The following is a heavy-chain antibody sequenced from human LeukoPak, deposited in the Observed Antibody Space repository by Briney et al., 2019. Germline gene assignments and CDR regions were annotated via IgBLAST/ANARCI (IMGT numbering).Heavy chain of an antibody. Sequence: SVKVSCKASGGTFSSYAISWVRQAPGQGLEWMGRIIPIFGIANYAQKFQGRVTITADKSTSTAYMEVSSLGSEDTAVYYCAIESLMRYNGIDVAEFDYWGQGTLVTVSS. CDR3: AIESLMRYNGIDVAEFDY. CDR1: GGTFSSYA. D-gene: IGHD1-20*01. J-gene: IGHJ4*02. V-gene: IGHV1-69*04. CDR2: IIPIFGIA.